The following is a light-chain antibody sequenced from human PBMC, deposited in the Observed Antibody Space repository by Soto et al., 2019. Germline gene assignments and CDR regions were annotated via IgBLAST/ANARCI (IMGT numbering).Light chain of an antibody. CDR1: QSVSSN. CDR3: QQYNDWPRT. Sequence: ILMTQSPATLSVSPGERATLSCRASQSVSSNLAWYQQKPGQGPKLLIYGASTGATGIPARFSGSGSGTEFTLTISSLQSEDFAVYFCQQYNDWPRTFGQGTKV. CDR2: GAS. V-gene: IGKV3-15*01. J-gene: IGKJ1*01.